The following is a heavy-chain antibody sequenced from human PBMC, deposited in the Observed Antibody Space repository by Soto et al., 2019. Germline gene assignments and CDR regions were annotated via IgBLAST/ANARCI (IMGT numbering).Heavy chain of an antibody. V-gene: IGHV3-21*01. Sequence: GGHVRLSCAASGCTFNNYARTWVRQAPGKGLEWVSSISSTTNYIYYADSMKGRFTVSRDNAKNSVYLDMNSLSAEDTAVYYCARESEDLTSNFDYWGQGTLVTVSS. CDR3: ARESEDLTSNFDY. CDR1: GCTFNNYA. J-gene: IGHJ4*02. CDR2: ISSTTNYI.